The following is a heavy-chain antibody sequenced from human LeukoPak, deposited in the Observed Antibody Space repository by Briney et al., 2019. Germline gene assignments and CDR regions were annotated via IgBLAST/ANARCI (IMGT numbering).Heavy chain of an antibody. V-gene: IGHV3-30*18. CDR2: ISYDGSTK. Sequence: GGSLRLSCAASGFTFSSYGMHWVRQAPGKGLEWVAVISYDGSTKYYADSVKGRFTISRDNSKNTLYLQMNSLTTEDTAVYYCAKELVGGYDFDYWGQGTLVTVSS. J-gene: IGHJ4*02. CDR1: GFTFSSYG. D-gene: IGHD5-12*01. CDR3: AKELVGGYDFDY.